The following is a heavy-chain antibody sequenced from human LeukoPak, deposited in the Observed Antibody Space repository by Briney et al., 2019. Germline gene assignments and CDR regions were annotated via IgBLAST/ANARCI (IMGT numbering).Heavy chain of an antibody. J-gene: IGHJ3*02. D-gene: IGHD4-17*01. CDR3: ARYRWATVTTMAAFDI. V-gene: IGHV1-69*06. CDR2: IIPIFGTA. CDR1: GGTFSSYA. Sequence: SVKVSCKASGGTFSSYAISWVRQAPGQGLEWMGGIIPIFGTANYAQKFQGRVTITADRSTSTAYMELSSLRSEDTAVYYCARYRWATVTTMAAFDIWGQGTMVTVSS.